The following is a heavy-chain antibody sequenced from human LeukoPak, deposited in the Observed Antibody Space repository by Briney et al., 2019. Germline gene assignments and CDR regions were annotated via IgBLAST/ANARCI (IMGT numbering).Heavy chain of an antibody. V-gene: IGHV3-43*01. CDR1: GFSFDDYT. J-gene: IGHJ4*02. CDR2: ITRDGGST. Sequence: GGSLRLSCAASGFSFDDYTMHWVRQAPGKGLEWVSLITRDGGSTFYADSVKGRFTISRDKSKNSLYLQMNSLRTEDTALYYCAKERLKYFDYWGQGTLVTVSS. CDR3: AKERLKYFDY.